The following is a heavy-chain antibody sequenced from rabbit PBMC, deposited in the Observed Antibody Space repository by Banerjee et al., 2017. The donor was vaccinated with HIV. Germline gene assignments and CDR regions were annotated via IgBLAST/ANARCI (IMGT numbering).Heavy chain of an antibody. CDR1: GFSFSSNYC. D-gene: IGHD4-1*01. CDR2: ITTDTGGT. V-gene: IGHV1S45*01. J-gene: IGHJ4*01. CDR3: ARDVAGVIGWNFNL. Sequence: QEQLVESGGGLVQPEGSLTLTCTASGFSFSSNYCYMCWVRQAPGKGLEWIACITTDTGGTYDASWAKGRFSISKASSTTVTLQMTSLTVADTATYFCARDVAGVIGWNFNLWGQGTLVTVS.